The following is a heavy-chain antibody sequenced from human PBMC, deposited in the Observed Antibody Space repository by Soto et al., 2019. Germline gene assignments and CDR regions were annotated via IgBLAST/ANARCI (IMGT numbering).Heavy chain of an antibody. CDR3: TSSALIDYYYYYGMDV. D-gene: IGHD3-22*01. V-gene: IGHV3-73*02. CDR1: GFTFSGSA. CDR2: IRSKANSYAT. J-gene: IGHJ6*02. Sequence: EVQLVESGGGLVQPGGSLKLSCAASGFTFSGSAMHWVRQASGKGLEWVGRIRSKANSYATAYAASVKGRFTISRDYSKNTAYLQMNSLKTEDTAVYYCTSSALIDYYYYYGMDVWGQGTTVTVSS.